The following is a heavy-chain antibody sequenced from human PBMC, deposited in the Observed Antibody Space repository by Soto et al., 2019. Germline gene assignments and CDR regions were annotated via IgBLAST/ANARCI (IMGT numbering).Heavy chain of an antibody. CDR1: GGTFSSYA. CDR2: IIPIFGTA. CDR3: GRDWLGVPAARATKCFDP. Sequence: SVKVSCKASGGTFSSYAISWVRQAPGQGLEWMGGIIPIFGTANYAQKFQGRVTITADESTSTAYMELSSLRSEDTAVYYCGRDWLGVPAARATKCFDPWGQRTLVTVSS. D-gene: IGHD2-2*01. V-gene: IGHV1-69*13. J-gene: IGHJ5*02.